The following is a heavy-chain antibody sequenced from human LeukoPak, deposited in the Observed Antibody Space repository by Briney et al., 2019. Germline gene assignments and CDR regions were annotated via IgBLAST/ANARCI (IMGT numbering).Heavy chain of an antibody. Sequence: DPGGSLRLSCAASGFTFSDYYMGWIRQAPGKGLEWLSYISKNGKTIYYADSVKGRFTISRDNAKKSVYLQMNSLRAEDTAVYYCATTGLLGDIPWGQGTLVTVSS. CDR1: GFTFSDYY. D-gene: IGHD2-21*01. CDR2: ISKNGKTI. CDR3: ATTGLLGDIP. V-gene: IGHV3-11*01. J-gene: IGHJ5*02.